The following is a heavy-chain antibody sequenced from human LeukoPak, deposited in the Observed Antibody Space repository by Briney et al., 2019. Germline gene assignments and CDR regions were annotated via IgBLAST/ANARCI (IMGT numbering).Heavy chain of an antibody. V-gene: IGHV3-53*01. CDR1: GFTVSSNY. Sequence: GGSLRLSCVASGFTVSSNYMSWVRQAPGKGLEWVSVIYSGGSTYYADSVKGRFTISRDNSKNTLYLQMNSLRAEDTAVYYCAKDRNYDSSGYSNFDYWGQGTLVTVSS. D-gene: IGHD3-22*01. CDR3: AKDRNYDSSGYSNFDY. CDR2: IYSGGST. J-gene: IGHJ4*02.